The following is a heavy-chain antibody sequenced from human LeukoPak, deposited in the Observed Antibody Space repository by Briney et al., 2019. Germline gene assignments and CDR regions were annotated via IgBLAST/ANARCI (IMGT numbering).Heavy chain of an antibody. J-gene: IGHJ4*02. Sequence: GGSLRLSCAASGFTFSSYSMNWVRQAPGKGREGVSSISSSSSCIYYAESVKGRFTISRDNAKNSLYLQMNSLRAEDTAVYYCVRYCTIAICSRRNFDYWGQGTLVTVSS. D-gene: IGHD2-8*01. CDR1: GFTFSSYS. CDR2: ISSSSSCI. CDR3: VRYCTIAICSRRNFDY. V-gene: IGHV3-21*01.